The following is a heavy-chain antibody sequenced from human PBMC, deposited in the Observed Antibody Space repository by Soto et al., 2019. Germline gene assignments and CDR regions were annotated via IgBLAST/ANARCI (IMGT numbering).Heavy chain of an antibody. CDR3: AKDQVGDTAIGY. D-gene: IGHD5-18*01. CDR1: GFTFSSYG. Sequence: GGSLRLSCAASGFTFSSYGMHWVRQAPGKGLEWVAVISYDGSNKYYADSVKGRFTISRDNSKNTLYLQMNSLRAEDTAVYYCAKDQVGDTAIGYWGQGTLVTVSS. J-gene: IGHJ4*02. CDR2: ISYDGSNK. V-gene: IGHV3-30*18.